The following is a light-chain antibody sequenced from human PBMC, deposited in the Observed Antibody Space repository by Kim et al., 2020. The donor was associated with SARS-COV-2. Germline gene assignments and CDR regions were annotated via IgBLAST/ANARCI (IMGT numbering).Light chain of an antibody. V-gene: IGKV3-11*01. CDR2: DAS. Sequence: EIVLTQSPATLSLSPGERATLSCRASQSLSSNLAWYQQKPGRAPRLLIYDASNRVTGIPARFSGSGSGTDFTLTISSLEPEDFAVYYCQQRYNWPTFGQGTRLEIK. J-gene: IGKJ5*01. CDR3: QQRYNWPT. CDR1: QSLSSN.